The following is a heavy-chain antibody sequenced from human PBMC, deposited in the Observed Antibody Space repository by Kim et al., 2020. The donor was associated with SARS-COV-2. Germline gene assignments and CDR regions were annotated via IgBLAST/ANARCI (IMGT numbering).Heavy chain of an antibody. CDR2: INAGNGNT. V-gene: IGHV1-3*01. J-gene: IGHJ4*02. D-gene: IGHD3-16*02. Sequence: ASVKVSCKASGYTFTSYAMHWVRQAPGQRLEWMGWINAGNGNTKYSQKFQGRVTITRDTSASTAYMELSSLRSEDTAVYYCAASMITFGGVIPNWGQGTLVTVSS. CDR3: AASMITFGGVIPN. CDR1: GYTFTSYA.